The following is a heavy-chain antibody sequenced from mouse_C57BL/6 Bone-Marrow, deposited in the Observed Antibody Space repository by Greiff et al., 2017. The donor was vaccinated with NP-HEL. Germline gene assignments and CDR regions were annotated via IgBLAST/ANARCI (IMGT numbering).Heavy chain of an antibody. J-gene: IGHJ1*03. CDR1: GYTFTSYW. Sequence: EVQLQESGTVLARPGASVKMSCKTSGYTFTSYWMHWVKQRPGKGLEWIGAIYPGNSDTSYNQKFKGKAKLTAVTSASTAYMELSSLTNEDSAVYYCTREGITTVVATGYFDVWGTGTTVTVSS. CDR2: IYPGNSDT. CDR3: TREGITTVVATGYFDV. V-gene: IGHV1-5*01. D-gene: IGHD1-1*01.